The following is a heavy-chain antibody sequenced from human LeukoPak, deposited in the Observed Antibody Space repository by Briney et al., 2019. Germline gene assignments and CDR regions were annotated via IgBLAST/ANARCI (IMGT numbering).Heavy chain of an antibody. J-gene: IGHJ4*02. CDR3: ARDPPPITIFGVVIIQAFFDY. D-gene: IGHD3-3*01. CDR1: GFTFSSYS. V-gene: IGHV3-21*01. Sequence: GGSLRLSCAASGFTFSSYSMNWVRQAPGKGLEWVSSISSSSCYIYYADSVKGRFTISRDNAKNSLYLQMNSLRAEDTAVYYCARDPPPITIFGVVIIQAFFDYWGQGTLVTVSS. CDR2: ISSSSCYI.